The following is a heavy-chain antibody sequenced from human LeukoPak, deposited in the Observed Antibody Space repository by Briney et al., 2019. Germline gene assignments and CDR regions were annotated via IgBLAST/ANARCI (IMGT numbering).Heavy chain of an antibody. V-gene: IGHV3-74*01. CDR1: GFTFGSYW. CDR3: AKVDRYYYGSGSYQTADAFDI. CDR2: INSDGRST. J-gene: IGHJ3*02. Sequence: GGSLRLSCEASGFTFGSYWMHWVRQAPGKGLVWVSRINSDGRSTSYADSVKGRLTISRDNAKNTLYLQMNSLRAEDTAVYYCAKVDRYYYGSGSYQTADAFDIWGQGTMVTVSS. D-gene: IGHD3-10*01.